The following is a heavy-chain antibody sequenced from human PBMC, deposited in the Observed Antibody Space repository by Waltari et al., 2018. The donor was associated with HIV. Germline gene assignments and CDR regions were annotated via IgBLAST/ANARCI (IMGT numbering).Heavy chain of an antibody. CDR3: ARGLGSHFDY. J-gene: IGHJ4*02. V-gene: IGHV3-21*02. CDR1: GFTFSTYN. CDR2: ISGSSHFI. D-gene: IGHD1-26*01. Sequence: EVQLVESGGGLVKPGEPLRLSCAASGFTFSTYNFNWLRQAPGKGLEWVSSISGSSHFIYYADLVKGRFTISRDNAKNSLYLQMSSLRAEDTAVYYCARGLGSHFDYWGQGTLVTVSS.